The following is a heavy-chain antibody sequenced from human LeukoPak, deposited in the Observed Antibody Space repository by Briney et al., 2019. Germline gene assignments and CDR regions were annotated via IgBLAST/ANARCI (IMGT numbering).Heavy chain of an antibody. J-gene: IGHJ4*02. D-gene: IGHD3-16*02. V-gene: IGHV3-48*03. Sequence: PGGSLRLSCAASGFTFSSYEMNWVRQAPGKGREWVSYISSSGGTIYYADSVKGRFTISRDNVKNSLFLQMNSLRAEDTAVYYCAKGRLGELSLFPDWGQGTVVSVSS. CDR2: ISSSGGTI. CDR3: AKGRLGELSLFPD. CDR1: GFTFSSYE.